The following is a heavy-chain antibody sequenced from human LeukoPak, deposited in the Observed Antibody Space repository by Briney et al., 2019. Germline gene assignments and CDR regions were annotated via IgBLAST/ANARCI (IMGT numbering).Heavy chain of an antibody. V-gene: IGHV3-30*02. Sequence: GGSLRLSCAASRFTFSTYGVHWVRQAPGKGLDWVAFIRNDGSIKYYADSVKGRFTISRDNSENTLCLQMNSLRPEDTAMYYCAKVFCSGGSCYPHTFDYWGQGILVTVSS. CDR1: RFTFSTYG. CDR2: IRNDGSIK. CDR3: AKVFCSGGSCYPHTFDY. D-gene: IGHD2-15*01. J-gene: IGHJ4*02.